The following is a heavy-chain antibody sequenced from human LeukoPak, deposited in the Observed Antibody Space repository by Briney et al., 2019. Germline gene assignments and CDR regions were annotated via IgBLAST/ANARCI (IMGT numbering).Heavy chain of an antibody. D-gene: IGHD2-15*01. CDR2: IWYDGSNK. Sequence: GGSLRLSCAASGFTFSRYGMHWVRQAPGKGLEWVSVIWYDGSNKYYADSVKGRFIISRDHSKNTLYLQMNSLRAEDTAVYYCARDRYCSGGSCYGDAFDLWGQGTMVTVSS. V-gene: IGHV3-33*01. CDR1: GFTFSRYG. J-gene: IGHJ3*01. CDR3: ARDRYCSGGSCYGDAFDL.